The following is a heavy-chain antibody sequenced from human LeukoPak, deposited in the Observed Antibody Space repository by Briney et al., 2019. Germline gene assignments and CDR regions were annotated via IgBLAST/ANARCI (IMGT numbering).Heavy chain of an antibody. CDR3: ARAWELRPFDY. V-gene: IGHV1-46*01. J-gene: IGHJ4*02. D-gene: IGHD1-26*01. CDR2: INPSGGST. CDR1: GGTFSSYA. Sequence: ASVKVSCKASGGTFSSYAISWVRQAPGQGLEWMGIINPSGGSTSYAQKFQGRVTMTRDTSTSTIYMELSSLRSEDTAVYYCARAWELRPFDYWGQGTLVTVSS.